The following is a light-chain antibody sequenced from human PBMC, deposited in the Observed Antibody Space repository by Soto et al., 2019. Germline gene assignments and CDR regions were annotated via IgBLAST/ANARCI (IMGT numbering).Light chain of an antibody. CDR1: QSISSW. CDR3: QQYERYPMT. J-gene: IGKJ4*01. V-gene: IGKV1-5*03. CDR2: KAS. Sequence: DSQMTQYPSTLSASVGDRVTITCRASQSISSWLAWYQQKPGKAPKLLISKASTLQSGVPPRFSGSGYGTEFALTISSLQPGDFATYYCQQYERYPMTVGGGTKVEIK.